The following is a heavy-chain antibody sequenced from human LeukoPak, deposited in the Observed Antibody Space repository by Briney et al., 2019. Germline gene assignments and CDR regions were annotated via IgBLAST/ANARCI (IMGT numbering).Heavy chain of an antibody. CDR2: IYTSGST. CDR3: ARGAAAAGNKLGWFDP. CDR1: GGSISSGSYY. V-gene: IGHV4-61*02. Sequence: PSQTLSLTCTVSGGSISSGSYYWSWIRQPAGKGLEWIGRIYTSGSTNYNPSLKSRVTISVDTSKNQFSLKLSSVTAADTAVYYCARGAAAAGNKLGWFDPWGQGTLVTVSS. D-gene: IGHD6-13*01. J-gene: IGHJ5*02.